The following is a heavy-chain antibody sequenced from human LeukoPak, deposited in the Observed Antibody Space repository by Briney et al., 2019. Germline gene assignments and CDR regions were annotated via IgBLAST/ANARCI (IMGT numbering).Heavy chain of an antibody. V-gene: IGHV3-48*03. D-gene: IGHD2/OR15-2a*01. CDR1: GFTFSSYE. Sequence: GGSLRLSCAASGFTFSSYEMNWVRQAPGKGLEWVSYISSSGSTIYYADSVKGRFTISRDNAKNSLYLQMNSLRAEDTAVYYCARGVGNFRYYFDYWGQGTLVTVSS. J-gene: IGHJ4*02. CDR3: ARGVGNFRYYFDY. CDR2: ISSSGSTI.